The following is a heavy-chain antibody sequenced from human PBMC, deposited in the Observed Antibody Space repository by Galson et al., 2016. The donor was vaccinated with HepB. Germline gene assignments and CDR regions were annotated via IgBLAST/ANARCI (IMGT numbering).Heavy chain of an antibody. Sequence: SLRLSCAASGFSFSNSGMGWVRQAPGRGLEWVSRITRSGDATHYADFVKGRFTISRDNSKNTLYLYMNNLTAGDTAIYYCGKHGGFDYWGQGALVTVSS. V-gene: IGHV3-23*01. CDR2: ITRSGDAT. CDR3: GKHGGFDY. CDR1: GFSFSNSG. J-gene: IGHJ4*02. D-gene: IGHD3-16*01.